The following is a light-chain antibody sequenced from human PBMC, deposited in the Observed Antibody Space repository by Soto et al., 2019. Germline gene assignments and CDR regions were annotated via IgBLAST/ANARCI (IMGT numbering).Light chain of an antibody. V-gene: IGKV1-5*03. CDR2: KAS. Sequence: DIQMNQSPSTLSGSVGDRVTITCRASQTSSSWLAWYQQKPGKAPKLLIYKASTLQSGVPSRFSGSGAGPGVALTISSLHPDDFAAYYCQRYNIYSEAFGEGTKVELK. CDR1: QTSSSW. J-gene: IGKJ1*01. CDR3: QRYNIYSEA.